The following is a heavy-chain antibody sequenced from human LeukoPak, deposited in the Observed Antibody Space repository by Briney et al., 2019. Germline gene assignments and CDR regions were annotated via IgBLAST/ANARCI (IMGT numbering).Heavy chain of an antibody. J-gene: IGHJ6*03. D-gene: IGHD3-10*01. V-gene: IGHV3-48*01. CDR1: GFTFSAYA. CDR3: ARVRITMVRGVTPPDSYYYMDV. CDR2: ISSSDST. Sequence: GGSPRLSCAASGFTFSAYAMNWVRQAPGKGLEWVSYISSSDSTDYADSVKGRFTISRDNAKNSLYLQMNSLRAEDTAVYYCARVRITMVRGVTPPDSYYYMDVWGKGTTVTVSS.